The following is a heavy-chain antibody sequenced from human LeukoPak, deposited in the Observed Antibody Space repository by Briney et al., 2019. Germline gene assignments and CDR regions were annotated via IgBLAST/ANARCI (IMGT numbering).Heavy chain of an antibody. D-gene: IGHD3-3*01. CDR3: ARVSRGTRYYDFWSGHTRHAFDI. CDR2: IYYSGST. Sequence: KPSETLSLTCTVSDGSISSSSYYWGWIRQPPGKGLEWIGSIYYSGSTYQNLSLKSRVTISVDTSKNQFSLKLSSVTAADTAVYYCARVSRGTRYYDFWSGHTRHAFDIWGQGTMVTVSS. V-gene: IGHV4-39*07. J-gene: IGHJ3*02. CDR1: DGSISSSSYY.